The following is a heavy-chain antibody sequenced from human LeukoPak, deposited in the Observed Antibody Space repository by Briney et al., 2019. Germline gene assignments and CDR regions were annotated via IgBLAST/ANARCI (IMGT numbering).Heavy chain of an antibody. V-gene: IGHV1-58*02. Sequence: SVKVSCKASGFTFTSSAMQWVRQARGQRLEWIGWIVVGSGNTNYAQKFQERVAITRDMSTSTAYMELSSLRSEDTAVYYCAADHGREDAFDIWGQGTMVTVSS. CDR1: GFTFTSSA. CDR2: IVVGSGNT. J-gene: IGHJ3*02. CDR3: AADHGREDAFDI.